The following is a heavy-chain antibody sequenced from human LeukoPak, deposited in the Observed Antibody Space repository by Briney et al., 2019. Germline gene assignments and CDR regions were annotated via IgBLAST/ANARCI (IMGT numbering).Heavy chain of an antibody. CDR2: IKSKTDGGTT. CDR3: TTAGVTTYNDAFDI. Sequence: GGSLRLSCAASGFTFSNAWMSWVRQAPGKGLEWVGRIKSKTDGGTTDYAAPVKGRFTISRDDSKNTLYLQMNSLKTEDTAVYYCTTAGVTTYNDAFDIWGQGTMVTVSS. V-gene: IGHV3-15*01. CDR1: GFTFSNAW. D-gene: IGHD4-17*01. J-gene: IGHJ3*02.